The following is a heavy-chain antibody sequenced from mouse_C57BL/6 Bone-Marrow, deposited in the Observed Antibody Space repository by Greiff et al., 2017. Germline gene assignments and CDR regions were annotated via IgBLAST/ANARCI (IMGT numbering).Heavy chain of an antibody. D-gene: IGHD2-3*01. V-gene: IGHV5-6*01. Sequence: EVKVVESGGDLVKPGGSLKLSCAASGFTFSSYGMSWVRQTPDKRLEWVATLSSGGSYTYYPDSVTGRFTISRDNAKNTLYLQMSSLKSEDTAMYYCARHDGYFWYFDVWGTGTTVTVSS. CDR2: LSSGGSYT. J-gene: IGHJ1*03. CDR1: GFTFSSYG. CDR3: ARHDGYFWYFDV.